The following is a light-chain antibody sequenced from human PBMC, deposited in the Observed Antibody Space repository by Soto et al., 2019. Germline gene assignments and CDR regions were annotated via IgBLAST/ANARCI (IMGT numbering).Light chain of an antibody. CDR3: QRHRSSSGA. CDR1: QTISSW. V-gene: IGKV1-5*03. J-gene: IGKJ1*01. CDR2: KAS. Sequence: DIQMTQSPSSLSGSVGDRVTITCRASQTISSWLAWYQQKPGKAPKLLIYKASTLKSGIPSRFSGSGSGTEFTLTICSLKPETCAIYYCQRHRSSSGAVAQGTKVDIK.